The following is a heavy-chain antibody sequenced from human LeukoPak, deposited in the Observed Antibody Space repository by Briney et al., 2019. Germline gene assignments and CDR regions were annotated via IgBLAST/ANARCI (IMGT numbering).Heavy chain of an antibody. Sequence: PSETLSLTCTVSGSSISNSGDYWGWIRQPPGKGLEWIATIYYSGSTYYNPSLKSRVTMSVDTSKNQFSLNLISVTASDTAVYYCATHGAAVAGGFDPWGQGTMVTVSS. CDR2: IYYSGST. CDR1: GSSISNSGDY. V-gene: IGHV4-39*01. CDR3: ATHGAAVAGGFDP. D-gene: IGHD6-19*01. J-gene: IGHJ5*02.